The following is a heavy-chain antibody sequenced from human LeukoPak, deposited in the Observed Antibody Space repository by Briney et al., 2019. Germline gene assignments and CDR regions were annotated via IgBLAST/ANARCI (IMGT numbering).Heavy chain of an antibody. CDR2: ISSGSSYL. CDR3: ARAPYSSGWYDY. V-gene: IGHV3-21*04. J-gene: IGHJ4*02. Sequence: GGSLRLSCAASGFTFSSYSMNWVRQAPGKGLEWVSSISSGSSYLSYADSLKGRFTISRDNAKNSLYLQMNSLRAEDTAVYYCARAPYSSGWYDYWGQGTLVTVSS. D-gene: IGHD6-19*01. CDR1: GFTFSSYS.